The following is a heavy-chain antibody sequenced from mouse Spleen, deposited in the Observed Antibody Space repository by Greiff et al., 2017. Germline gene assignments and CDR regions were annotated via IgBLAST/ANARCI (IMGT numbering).Heavy chain of an antibody. J-gene: IGHJ3*01. V-gene: IGHV1-59*01. CDR1: GYTFTSYW. Sequence: VQLQQPGAELVRPGTSVKLSCKASGYTFTSYWMHWVKQRPGQGLEWIGVIDPSDSYTNYNQKFKGKATLTVDTSSSTAYMQLSSLTSEDSAVYYCAREGNDWFAYWGQGTLVTVSA. CDR3: AREGNDWFAY. CDR2: IDPSDSYT. D-gene: IGHD2-1*01.